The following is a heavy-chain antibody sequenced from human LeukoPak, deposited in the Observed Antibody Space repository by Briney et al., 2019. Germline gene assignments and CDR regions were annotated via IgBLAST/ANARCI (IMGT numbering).Heavy chain of an antibody. CDR2: IYYSGTT. Sequence: SETLSLTCTVSGGSISIFYWSWLRQPPGKGLEWIGDIYYSGTTNYNPSLKSRLTISLDTSKNQFSLRLTSVTAADTAVYYCARIDAVAATPTSFDYWGQGTLVTVSS. CDR1: GGSISIFY. CDR3: ARIDAVAATPTSFDY. V-gene: IGHV4-59*01. J-gene: IGHJ4*02. D-gene: IGHD6-19*01.